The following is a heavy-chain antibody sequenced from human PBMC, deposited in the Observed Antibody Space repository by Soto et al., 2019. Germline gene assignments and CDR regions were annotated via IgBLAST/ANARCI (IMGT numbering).Heavy chain of an antibody. CDR2: IKKKADGGTT. Sequence: WIRQPPGKGLEWVGRIKKKADGGTTDYAAPVKGRFTISRDDSKNTLYLQMNSLKTEDTAVYFCARDWYWAFDYWGQGSLVTVSS. D-gene: IGHD1-20*01. CDR3: ARDWYWAFDY. J-gene: IGHJ4*02. V-gene: IGHV3-15*07.